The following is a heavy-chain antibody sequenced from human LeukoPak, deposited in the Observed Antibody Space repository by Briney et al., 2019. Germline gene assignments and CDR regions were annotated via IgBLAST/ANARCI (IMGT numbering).Heavy chain of an antibody. V-gene: IGHV1-24*01. CDR3: TTLGEGDTVKMLGYSDY. CDR2: FDPEYGET. Sequence: ASVKVSCKVSGGSLTRFSVHWVRQAPGKGLEWMGGFDPEYGETIYAQKFQGRVTMTEDTSTDTASLELSSLRSEDTAVYYCTTLGEGDTVKMLGYSDYWGQGTPVTVTS. J-gene: IGHJ4*02. CDR1: GGSLTRFS. D-gene: IGHD3-10*01.